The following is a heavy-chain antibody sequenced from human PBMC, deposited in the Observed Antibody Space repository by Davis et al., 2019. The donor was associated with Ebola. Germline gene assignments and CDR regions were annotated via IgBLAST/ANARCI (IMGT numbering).Heavy chain of an antibody. CDR3: ARDLKQPPPSYYYGMDV. Sequence: GGSLRLSCTASGLIFGDYAMNWVRRAPGKGLEWVGFIRSKAYGGKAQYAASVKGRFTISRDDSKSIVYLQMNSLKTEDTAVYYCARDLKQPPPSYYYGMDVWGQGTTVTVSS. D-gene: IGHD6-13*01. J-gene: IGHJ6*02. CDR1: GLIFGDYA. CDR2: IRSKAYGGKA. V-gene: IGHV3-49*04.